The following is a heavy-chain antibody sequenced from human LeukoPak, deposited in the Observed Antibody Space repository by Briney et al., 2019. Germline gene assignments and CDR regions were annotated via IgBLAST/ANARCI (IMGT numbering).Heavy chain of an antibody. J-gene: IGHJ4*02. CDR1: GGSISSYY. CDR3: ASGYSYGLFYFDY. CDR2: IYYSGST. D-gene: IGHD5-18*01. V-gene: IGHV4-59*01. Sequence: SETLSLTCTVSGGSISSYYWSWIRQPPGKGLEWIGYIYYSGSTNYNPSLKSRVTISVDTSKNQFSLKQSSVTAADTAVYYCASGYSYGLFYFDYWGQGTLVTVSS.